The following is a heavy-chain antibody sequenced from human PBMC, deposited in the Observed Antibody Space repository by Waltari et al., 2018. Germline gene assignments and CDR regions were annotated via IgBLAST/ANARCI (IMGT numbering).Heavy chain of an antibody. J-gene: IGHJ4*02. CDR1: GFLFRNYW. Sequence: EVQLVESGGGLVQPGGSLSLSFAAPGFLFRNYWMHWLRQAPGKGPVWVSQIKTDGSTTRYTDSVEGRFTISRDNARNMLYLQMNSLRAEDTALYYCAAYSGSWYWGQGTLVTVSS. CDR2: IKTDGSTT. CDR3: AAYSGSWY. V-gene: IGHV3-74*01. D-gene: IGHD6-13*01.